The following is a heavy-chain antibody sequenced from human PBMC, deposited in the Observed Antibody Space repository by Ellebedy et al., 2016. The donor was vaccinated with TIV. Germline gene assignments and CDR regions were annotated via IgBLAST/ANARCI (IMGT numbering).Heavy chain of an antibody. CDR2: ISYDGRNK. CDR1: GFTFSSYA. D-gene: IGHD2-21*02. J-gene: IGHJ3*02. Sequence: GESLKISCAASGFTFSSYAMHWVRQAPGKGLEWVAVISYDGRNKYYADSVKGRFTISRDNSKNTLYLQMNSLRAEDTAVYYCARVVVTAMSDAFDIWGQGTMVTVSS. V-gene: IGHV3-30*04. CDR3: ARVVVTAMSDAFDI.